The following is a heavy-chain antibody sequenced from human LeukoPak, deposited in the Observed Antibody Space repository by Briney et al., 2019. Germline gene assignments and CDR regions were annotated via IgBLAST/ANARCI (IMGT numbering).Heavy chain of an antibody. J-gene: IGHJ5*02. CDR3: AREHFPSYGSGSSPPNP. CDR2: MNPNSGNT. D-gene: IGHD3-10*01. V-gene: IGHV1-8*01. Sequence: ASVKVSCKASGYTFTSYDISWVRPATGQGLEWMGWMNPNSGNTGYAQKFQGRVTMTRNTSISTAYMELSSLRSEDTAVYYCAREHFPSYGSGSSPPNPWGQGTLVTVSS. CDR1: GYTFTSYD.